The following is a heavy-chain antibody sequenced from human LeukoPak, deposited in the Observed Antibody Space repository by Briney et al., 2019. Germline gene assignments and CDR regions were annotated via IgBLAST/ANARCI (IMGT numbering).Heavy chain of an antibody. CDR1: GYTFTDYY. CDR3: ARLQADY. Sequence: PKASVKLSCKASGYTFTDYYMHWVRQAPGQGLEWMGWINPNSGDTNHAQNFQGRVTLTRDTSISTAYMELSRLRSDDTAVYYCARLQADYWGQGTLVTVSS. V-gene: IGHV1-2*02. CDR2: INPNSGDT. J-gene: IGHJ4*02.